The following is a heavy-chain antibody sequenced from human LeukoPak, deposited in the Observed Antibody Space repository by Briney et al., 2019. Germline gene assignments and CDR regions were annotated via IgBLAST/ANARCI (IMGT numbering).Heavy chain of an antibody. CDR3: ARGPAWFGESYFDY. D-gene: IGHD3-10*01. Sequence: GASVKVSCKASGYTFTSCFIHWVRQAPGQGLEWMGVINPSGGSTSYAQKFQGRVTMTRDTSTSTVYMELRSLRSEDTAVYYCARGPAWFGESYFDYWGQGTLVTVSS. J-gene: IGHJ4*02. V-gene: IGHV1-46*01. CDR1: GYTFTSCF. CDR2: INPSGGST.